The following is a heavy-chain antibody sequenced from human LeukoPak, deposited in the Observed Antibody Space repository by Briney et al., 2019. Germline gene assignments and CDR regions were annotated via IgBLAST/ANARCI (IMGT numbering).Heavy chain of an antibody. Sequence: GGSLRLSCAASGFTVSSNYMSWVRQAPGKGLEWVSVIYSGGSTYYADSVKGQFTISRDNSKNTLYLQMNSLRAEDTAVYYCASTEYSSSFVYDYWGQGTLVTVSS. CDR1: GFTVSSNY. J-gene: IGHJ4*02. CDR2: IYSGGST. CDR3: ASTEYSSSFVYDY. V-gene: IGHV3-53*01. D-gene: IGHD6-6*01.